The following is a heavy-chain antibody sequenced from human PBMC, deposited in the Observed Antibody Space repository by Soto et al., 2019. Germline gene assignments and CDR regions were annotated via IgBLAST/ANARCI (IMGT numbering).Heavy chain of an antibody. J-gene: IGHJ5*02. V-gene: IGHV1-69*13. CDR3: ASDSSGYCARFDP. CDR1: GGTFSSYA. CDR2: IIPIFGTA. D-gene: IGHD3-22*01. Sequence: ASVKVSCKASGGTFSSYAISWVRQAPGQGLEWMGGIIPIFGTANYAQKFQGRVTITADESTSTAYMELSSLRSEDTAVYYCASDSSGYCARFDPWGQGTLVTVSS.